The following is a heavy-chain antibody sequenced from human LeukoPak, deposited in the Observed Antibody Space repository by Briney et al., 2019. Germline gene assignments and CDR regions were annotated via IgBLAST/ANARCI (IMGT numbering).Heavy chain of an antibody. V-gene: IGHV4-31*03. Sequence: PSETLSLTCTVSGGSISSGGYYWSWIRQHPGKGLEWIGYIYYSRSTYYNPSLKSRVTISVDTSKNQFSLKLSSVTAADTAVYYCARDSLRITIFGVVIPSPYGMDVWGQGTTVTVSS. J-gene: IGHJ6*02. CDR2: IYYSRST. CDR3: ARDSLRITIFGVVIPSPYGMDV. D-gene: IGHD3-3*01. CDR1: GGSISSGGYY.